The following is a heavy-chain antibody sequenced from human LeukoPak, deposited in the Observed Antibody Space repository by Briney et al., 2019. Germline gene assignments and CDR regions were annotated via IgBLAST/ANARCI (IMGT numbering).Heavy chain of an antibody. CDR1: GFTFSSYA. Sequence: GGSLRLSCAASGFTFSSYAMSWVRQAPGKGLEWVSAISGSGGSTHYADSVKGRFTISRDNSKNTLYLQMNSLRAEDTAVYYCAKDYYDILTGYHDYWGQGTLVTVSS. D-gene: IGHD3-9*01. J-gene: IGHJ4*02. V-gene: IGHV3-23*01. CDR2: ISGSGGST. CDR3: AKDYYDILTGYHDY.